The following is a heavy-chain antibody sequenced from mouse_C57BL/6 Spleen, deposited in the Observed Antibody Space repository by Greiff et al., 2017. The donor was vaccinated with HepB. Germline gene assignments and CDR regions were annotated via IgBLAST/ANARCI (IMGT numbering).Heavy chain of an antibody. CDR2: INPNNGGT. D-gene: IGHD1-1*01. J-gene: IGHJ2*01. V-gene: IGHV1-26*01. CDR3: ARGDGSSYGFDY. Sequence: EVKLQQSGPELVKPGASVKISCKASGYTFTDYYMNWVKQSHGKSLEWIGDINPNNGGTSYNQKFKGKATLTVDKSSSTAYMELRSLTSEDSAVYYCARGDGSSYGFDYWGQGTTLTVSS. CDR1: GYTFTDYY.